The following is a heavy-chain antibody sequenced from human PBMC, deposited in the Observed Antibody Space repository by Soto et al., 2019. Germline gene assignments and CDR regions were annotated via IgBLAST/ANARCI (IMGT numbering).Heavy chain of an antibody. CDR1: GGTFSSFA. Sequence: SVKVSCKASGGTFSSFAVSWVRQAPGHGLEWMGGIIPIFGTANYAQKFQGRVTITADKSTSTAYMELSSLRSEDTAVYYCASGTIFGDYYYGMDVWGPGTTVTGSS. CDR2: IIPIFGTA. CDR3: ASGTIFGDYYYGMDV. D-gene: IGHD3-3*01. V-gene: IGHV1-69*06. J-gene: IGHJ6*02.